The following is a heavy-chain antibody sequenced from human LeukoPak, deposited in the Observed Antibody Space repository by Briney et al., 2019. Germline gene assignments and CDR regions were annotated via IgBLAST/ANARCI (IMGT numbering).Heavy chain of an antibody. CDR3: ARGDGVVVGYAFDI. CDR1: GFTVSRNY. D-gene: IGHD2-21*01. CDR2: LYSDGST. J-gene: IGHJ3*02. Sequence: GGSLRLSCAASGFTVSRNYMSWVRQAPGKGLEWVSVLYSDGSTYHADSVKGRFTISRDNSKNTLYLQMNSLRAEDTAVYYCARGDGVVVGYAFDIWGQGTMVTVSS. V-gene: IGHV3-53*01.